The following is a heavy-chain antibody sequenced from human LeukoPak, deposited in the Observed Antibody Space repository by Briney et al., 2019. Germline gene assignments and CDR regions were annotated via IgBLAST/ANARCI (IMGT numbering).Heavy chain of an antibody. D-gene: IGHD5-18*01. CDR1: GGSISSGGYS. V-gene: IGHV4-30-2*01. J-gene: IGHJ4*02. Sequence: SETLSLTCAVSGGSISSGGYSWSWIRQPPGKGLEWIGYIYHSGSTYYNPSLKSRVTISVDRSKNQFSLKLSSVTAADTAVYYRARVGTAMAIDYWGQGTLVTVSS. CDR2: IYHSGST. CDR3: ARVGTAMAIDY.